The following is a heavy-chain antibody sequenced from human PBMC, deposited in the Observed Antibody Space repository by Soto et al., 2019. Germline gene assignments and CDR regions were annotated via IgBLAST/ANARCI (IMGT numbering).Heavy chain of an antibody. CDR3: ARDDDYDDNGLDY. V-gene: IGHV3-33*01. CDR1: GFSFSSYG. CDR2: ILDDGSDK. J-gene: IGHJ4*02. Sequence: QVQLVESGGGVVQPGRSLRLSCAASGFSFSSYGMHWVRQAPGKGLEWVAVILDDGSDKDYTDAVKGRFTISRDNSKNTLYLEMNSLRAVDTAVYFCARDDDYDDNGLDYWGQGTLVTVSS. D-gene: IGHD4-17*01.